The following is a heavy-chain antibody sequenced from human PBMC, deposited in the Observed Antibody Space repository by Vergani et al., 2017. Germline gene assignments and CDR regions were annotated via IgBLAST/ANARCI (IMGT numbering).Heavy chain of an antibody. CDR3: ARDHGLEDIVVVVAATGPYYFDY. CDR1: GFTFSSYG. D-gene: IGHD2-15*01. V-gene: IGHV3-33*01. CDR2: IWYDGSNK. Sequence: QVQLVESGGGVVQPGRSLRLSCAASGFTFSSYGMHWVRQAPGKGLEWVAVIWYDGSNKYYADSVKGRVTISRDNSKNTLYRQMNSLRAEDTAVYYCARDHGLEDIVVVVAATGPYYFDYWGQGTLVTVSS. J-gene: IGHJ4*02.